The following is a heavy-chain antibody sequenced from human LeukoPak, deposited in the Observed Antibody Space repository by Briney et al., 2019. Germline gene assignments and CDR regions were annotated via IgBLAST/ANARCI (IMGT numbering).Heavy chain of an antibody. CDR3: ARLITGTTTAFDI. CDR1: GGSFSDYY. CDR2: INHSGST. J-gene: IGHJ3*02. D-gene: IGHD1-7*01. V-gene: IGHV4-34*01. Sequence: SETLSLTCAVYGGSFSDYYWSWIRQPPGKGLEWIGEINHSGSTNYNPSLKSRVTISVDTSKNQFSLKLSSVTAADTAVYYCARLITGTTTAFDIWGQGTMVTVSS.